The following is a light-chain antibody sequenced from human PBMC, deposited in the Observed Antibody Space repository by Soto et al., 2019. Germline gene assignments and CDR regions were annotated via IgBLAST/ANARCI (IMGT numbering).Light chain of an antibody. CDR1: QSISNW. V-gene: IGKV1-5*03. CDR3: QQYNDYWT. J-gene: IGKJ1*01. Sequence: DIQMTQSPSTLSASVGDRVTITCRASQSISNWLAWFQQKPGKAPKLLIYMASSLESGVPSRFSGSGSGTEFFLTISSLQPEDSATYFCQQYNDYWTFGQGTKVEIK. CDR2: MAS.